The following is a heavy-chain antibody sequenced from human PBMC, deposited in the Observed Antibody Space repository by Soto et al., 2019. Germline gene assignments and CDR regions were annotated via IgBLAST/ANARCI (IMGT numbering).Heavy chain of an antibody. CDR1: GGSFSGYY. D-gene: IGHD4-4*01. V-gene: IGHV4-34*01. CDR2: IYYSGST. J-gene: IGHJ6*02. Sequence: SETLSLTCAVYGGSFSGYYWSWIRQPPGKGLEWIGYIYYSGSTYYNPSLKSRVTISVDTSKNQFSLKLSSVTAADTAVYYCASDSRNPWVYYAMDVWGQGTTVTVSS. CDR3: ASDSRNPWVYYAMDV.